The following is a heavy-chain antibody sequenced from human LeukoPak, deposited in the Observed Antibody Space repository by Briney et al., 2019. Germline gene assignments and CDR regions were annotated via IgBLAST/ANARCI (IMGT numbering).Heavy chain of an antibody. Sequence: GGSLRLSCAASGFTFSSYAMSWVRQAPGKGLEWVSVISGGGGGTYYANSVKGRFTISRGNSENTLYLQMHSLRAEDTAVYYCAKTDRFPGSRGTESYWYFDLWGRGTLVTVSS. CDR2: ISGGGGGT. CDR1: GFTFSSYA. D-gene: IGHD1-14*01. V-gene: IGHV3-23*01. CDR3: AKTDRFPGSRGTESYWYFDL. J-gene: IGHJ2*01.